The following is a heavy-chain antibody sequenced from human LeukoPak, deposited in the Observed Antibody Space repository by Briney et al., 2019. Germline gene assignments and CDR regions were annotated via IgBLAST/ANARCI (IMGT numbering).Heavy chain of an antibody. CDR1: GDSINKYY. Sequence: SETLSLTCTVSGDSINKYYWSWIRQPPGKGLEWIGYINHSGSTHYSPSLKSRVTISIDTSKSQFSLKLSSVTAADTAVYYCARMGDYVGIYFDYWGQGTLVIVSS. J-gene: IGHJ4*02. CDR3: ARMGDYVGIYFDY. D-gene: IGHD4-17*01. CDR2: INHSGST. V-gene: IGHV4-59*12.